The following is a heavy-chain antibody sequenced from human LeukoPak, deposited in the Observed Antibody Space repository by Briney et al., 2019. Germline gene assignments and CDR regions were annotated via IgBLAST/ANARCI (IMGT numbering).Heavy chain of an antibody. CDR1: GLTFSSYW. CDR2: IKQDGSEK. V-gene: IGHV3-7*01. J-gene: IGHJ6*03. CDR3: ASDLKSGSYSRYYYYMDV. D-gene: IGHD1-26*01. Sequence: PGGSLRLSCAASGLTFSSYWMSWVRQAPGKGLEWVANIKQDGSEKYYVDSVKGRFTISRDNAKNSLYLQMNSLRAEDTAVYYCASDLKSGSYSRYYYYMDVWGKGTTVTVS.